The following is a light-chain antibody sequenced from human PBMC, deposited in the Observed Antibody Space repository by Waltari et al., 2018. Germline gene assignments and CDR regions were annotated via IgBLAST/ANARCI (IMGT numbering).Light chain of an antibody. J-gene: IGLJ3*02. Sequence: QAVLTQPPSASGAPGQMVSISCSGTNSNIGSNTVNWYQQLPGTAPKLLLSSDYQRPSGVPDRFFGSRSGTSASLAISGLLSEDEADYYCATWDDSLNGWVFGGGTKLTVL. V-gene: IGLV1-44*01. CDR1: NSNIGSNT. CDR2: SDY. CDR3: ATWDDSLNGWV.